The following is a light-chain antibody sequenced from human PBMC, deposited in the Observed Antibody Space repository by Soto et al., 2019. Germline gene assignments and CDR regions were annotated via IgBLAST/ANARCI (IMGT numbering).Light chain of an antibody. CDR2: AAS. V-gene: IGKV3-20*01. CDR3: QQYGSSPT. J-gene: IGKJ1*01. CDR1: QSVSSNY. Sequence: EIVLTQSPGTLSLSPGARATLSCRASQSVSSNYLDWYQQKPGQVPRLLIYAASSRAAAIPDRFSGSGSGTYFTLTISRLEPEDSAVYYCQQYGSSPTFGQGTKVEIK.